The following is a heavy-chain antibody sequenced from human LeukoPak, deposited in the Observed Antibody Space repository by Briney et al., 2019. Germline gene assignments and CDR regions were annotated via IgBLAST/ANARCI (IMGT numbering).Heavy chain of an antibody. J-gene: IGHJ3*02. Sequence: SETLSLTCAVYGWSFSDYYWSWIRQPPGKGLEWIGEINHSGSTNSNPSLKSRVTISIDTSKNQFSLKLSSVTAADTAVYYCARPTIALLAFDIWGQGTMVTVSS. CDR2: INHSGST. CDR3: ARPTIALLAFDI. V-gene: IGHV4-34*01. CDR1: GWSFSDYY. D-gene: IGHD5-24*01.